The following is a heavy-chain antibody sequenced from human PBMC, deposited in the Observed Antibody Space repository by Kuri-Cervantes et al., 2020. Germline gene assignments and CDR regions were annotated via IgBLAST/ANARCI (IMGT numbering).Heavy chain of an antibody. Sequence: LSLTCAASGFTFSDYYMSWIRQAPGKGLEWVSYLSNSGNTIYYADSVKGRFTISRDNSKNTLYLQMNSLRAEDTAVYYCAKVLSYDDIVVVVAATFDAFDIWGQGTMVTVSS. D-gene: IGHD2-15*01. V-gene: IGHV3-11*01. CDR3: AKVLSYDDIVVVVAATFDAFDI. CDR1: GFTFSDYY. J-gene: IGHJ3*02. CDR2: LSNSGNTI.